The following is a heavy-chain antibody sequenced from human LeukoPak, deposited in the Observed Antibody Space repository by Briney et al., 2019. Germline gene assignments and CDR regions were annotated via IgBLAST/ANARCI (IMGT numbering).Heavy chain of an antibody. CDR1: GFTFSSYW. CDR2: IKQDGSEK. CDR3: AKIVGATGGGWFDP. D-gene: IGHD1-26*01. V-gene: IGHV3-7*03. J-gene: IGHJ5*02. Sequence: GGSLRLSCAASGFTFSSYWMSWVRQAPGKGLEWVANIKQDGSEKYYVDSVKGRFTISRDNAKNSLYLQMNSLRAEDTAVYYCAKIVGATGGGWFDPWGQGTLVTVSS.